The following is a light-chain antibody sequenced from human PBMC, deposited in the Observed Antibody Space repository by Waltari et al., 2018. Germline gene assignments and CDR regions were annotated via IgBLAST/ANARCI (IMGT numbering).Light chain of an antibody. CDR2: QDN. Sequence: SYELIQPPSVSVSPGQTASITCSGDKLGDKYACWYQQKPGQSPVLVIYQDNKRTSGIPERFSGSNSGNTATLTISGTQTMDEADYYCQAWDSDTDVVFGGGTKLTVL. CDR3: QAWDSDTDVV. CDR1: KLGDKY. V-gene: IGLV3-1*01. J-gene: IGLJ2*01.